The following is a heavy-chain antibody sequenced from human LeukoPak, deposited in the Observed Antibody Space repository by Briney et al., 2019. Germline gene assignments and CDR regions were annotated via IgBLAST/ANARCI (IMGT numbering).Heavy chain of an antibody. CDR1: GYTFTGYY. D-gene: IGHD2-8*02. V-gene: IGHV1-2*02. J-gene: IGHJ4*02. CDR2: INPNSGDT. Sequence: ASVKVSCRASGYTFTGYYMRGVRQAPGQGLEWMGWINPNSGDTNYAQKFKGRVAMTRDTSISAAYMELSSLRFDDTAVYYCSRAADVVLVPPSDDWGQGTLVTVSS. CDR3: SRAADVVLVPPSDD.